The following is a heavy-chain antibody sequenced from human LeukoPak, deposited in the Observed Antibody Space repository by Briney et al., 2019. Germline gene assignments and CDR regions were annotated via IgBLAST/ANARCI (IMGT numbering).Heavy chain of an antibody. CDR1: GFTFSTYA. D-gene: IGHD3/OR15-3a*01. Sequence: PGRSLRLSCAASGFTFSTYAMSWVRQAPGKGLEWVSSISGSGGDTHYADSVKGRFTISRDNSKNTLFLRMNSLRAEDTAVYYCAKQRTYFDYWGQGTLVTVSS. CDR3: AKQRTYFDY. V-gene: IGHV3-23*01. J-gene: IGHJ4*02. CDR2: ISGSGGDT.